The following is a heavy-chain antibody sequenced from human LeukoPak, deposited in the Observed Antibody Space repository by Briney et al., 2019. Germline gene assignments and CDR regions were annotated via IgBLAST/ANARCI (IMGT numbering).Heavy chain of an antibody. Sequence: GESLKISCKGSGYSFSSYWIAWVRQMPGKGLEWMGIIYPGDSDSKYSRSFQGQVTISADKSISTAYLQWSSLKASDTAMYYCARLPYCGGDCYTPDYWGQGTLVTVSS. V-gene: IGHV5-51*01. CDR2: IYPGDSDS. J-gene: IGHJ4*02. CDR1: GYSFSSYW. CDR3: ARLPYCGGDCYTPDY. D-gene: IGHD2-21*02.